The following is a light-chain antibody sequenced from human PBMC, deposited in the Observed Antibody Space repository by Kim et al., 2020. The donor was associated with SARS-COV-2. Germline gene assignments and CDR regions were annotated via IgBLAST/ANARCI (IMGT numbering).Light chain of an antibody. CDR2: KVS. CDR3: MQGTHLPPIT. Sequence: ASISCSSCQRFVYSDVTTYLNWFHQRPGQSPRRLIYKVSNRDSGVPDRFSGSGSGTDFTLKISRVEAEDVGVYYCMQGTHLPPITFGQGTRLEIK. CDR1: QRFVYSDVTTY. V-gene: IGKV2-30*01. J-gene: IGKJ5*01.